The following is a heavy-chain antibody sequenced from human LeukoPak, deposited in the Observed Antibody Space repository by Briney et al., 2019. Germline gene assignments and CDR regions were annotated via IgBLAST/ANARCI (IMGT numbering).Heavy chain of an antibody. V-gene: IGHV3-48*03. CDR3: AKDRRPYYYYVDV. J-gene: IGHJ6*03. CDR2: ISRSGSTI. Sequence: GGSLRLSCAASGFSFSNHEMSWVRQAPGKGLEWVSYISRSGSTIYYADSVKGRFTISRDNAKNSLYLQMNSLRAEDMALYYCAKDRRPYYYYVDVWGKGTTVTVSS. CDR1: GFSFSNHE.